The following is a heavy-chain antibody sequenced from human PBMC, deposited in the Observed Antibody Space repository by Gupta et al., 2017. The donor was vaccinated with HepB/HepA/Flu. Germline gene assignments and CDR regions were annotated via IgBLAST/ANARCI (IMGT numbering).Heavy chain of an antibody. V-gene: IGHV4-34*01. CDR2: INPSGST. CDR1: GGSFSGYY. Sequence: QVQLQQWGAGLLKPSETLSLTCAVYGGSFSGYYWSWIRQPPGKGLEWIGEINPSGSTNYNPSLKSRVTISVDTSKNQFSLKLSSVTAADTAVYYCARSGPINSSIWYDDWFDPWGQGTLVTVSS. D-gene: IGHD6-13*01. J-gene: IGHJ5*02. CDR3: ARSGPINSSIWYDDWFDP.